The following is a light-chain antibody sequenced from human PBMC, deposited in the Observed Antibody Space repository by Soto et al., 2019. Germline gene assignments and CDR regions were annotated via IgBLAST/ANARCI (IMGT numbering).Light chain of an antibody. CDR3: MQSIQVPIT. V-gene: IGKV2D-29*01. Sequence: EIVMTQTPLSLSVTPGQPASVSCKSSQSLLHGDGKTYVYWYLQKPGQPPQLLIYAVSKRFSGVSDRFSGGGSGTDFTLKISRVEAEDVGVYYCMQSIQVPITFGQGTRLEIK. J-gene: IGKJ5*01. CDR1: QSLLHGDGKTY. CDR2: AVS.